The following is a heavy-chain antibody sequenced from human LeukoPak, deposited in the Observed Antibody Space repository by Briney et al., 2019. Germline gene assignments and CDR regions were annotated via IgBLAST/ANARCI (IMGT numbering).Heavy chain of an antibody. V-gene: IGHV3-23*01. Sequence: GGSLRLSCAASGFTFSDYAMNWVRQAPGKGLEWVSTFKTNSGQVYHAESVRGRFTISRDNSKNTVYLQMSSLRAEDTALYYCARSVPDHTRFDYWGQGALVTVSP. CDR2: FKTNSGQV. D-gene: IGHD1-14*01. CDR1: GFTFSDYA. CDR3: ARSVPDHTRFDY. J-gene: IGHJ4*02.